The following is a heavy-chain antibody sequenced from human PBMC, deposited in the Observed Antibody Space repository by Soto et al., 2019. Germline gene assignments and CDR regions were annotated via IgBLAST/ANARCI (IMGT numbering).Heavy chain of an antibody. Sequence: ASVKVSCKASGGTFSSYAISWVRQAPGQGLEWMGGIIPIFGTANYAQKFQGRVTMTEDTSTDTAYMELSSLRSEDTAVYYCATDLAIPDAFDIWGQGTMVTVSS. D-gene: IGHD2-21*01. J-gene: IGHJ3*02. V-gene: IGHV1-69*06. CDR2: IIPIFGTA. CDR1: GGTFSSYA. CDR3: ATDLAIPDAFDI.